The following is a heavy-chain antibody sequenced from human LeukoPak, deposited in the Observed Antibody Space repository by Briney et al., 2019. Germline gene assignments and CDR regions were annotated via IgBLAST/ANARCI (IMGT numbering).Heavy chain of an antibody. V-gene: IGHV1-18*01. CDR1: GYTFTIHG. D-gene: IGHD6-13*01. CDR2: ISAYNGNT. J-gene: IGHJ6*03. Sequence: EAAVTVSFTASGYTFTIHGISWVRQAPGQGGGWMGWISAYNGNTNYAQKLQGRVTMTTDTSTSTAYMELRSLRSDDTAVYYCARVAAAGTLYYYYYMDVWGKGTTVTVSS. CDR3: ARVAAAGTLYYYYYMDV.